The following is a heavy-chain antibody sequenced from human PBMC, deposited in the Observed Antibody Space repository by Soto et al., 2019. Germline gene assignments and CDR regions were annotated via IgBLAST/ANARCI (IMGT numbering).Heavy chain of an antibody. V-gene: IGHV3-21*06. CDR2: ISGTGTFI. CDR1: GFTFSRHS. CDR3: ARGSVIDTGDALDI. D-gene: IGHD2-21*01. J-gene: IGHJ3*02. Sequence: EVQLVESGGGLVKPGGSLRLSCAASGFTFSRHSMNWVRQAPGKGLEWVSCISGTGTFIYYSDSVKGRFTISRDDAKSSLYLQMNSLTAEDTAVYYCARGSVIDTGDALDIWGPWTMVTVS.